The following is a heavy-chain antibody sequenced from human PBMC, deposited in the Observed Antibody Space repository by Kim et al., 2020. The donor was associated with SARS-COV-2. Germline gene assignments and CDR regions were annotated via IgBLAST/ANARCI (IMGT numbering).Heavy chain of an antibody. V-gene: IGHV3-33*01. Sequence: GGSLRLSCAASGFTFSSYGMHWVRQAPGKGLEWVAVIWYDGSNKYYADSVKGRFTISRDNSKNTLYLQMNSLRAEDTAVYYCARDSEVLPGMDVWGQGTTVTVSS. CDR3: ARDSEVLPGMDV. CDR1: GFTFSSYG. J-gene: IGHJ6*02. D-gene: IGHD3-10*01. CDR2: IWYDGSNK.